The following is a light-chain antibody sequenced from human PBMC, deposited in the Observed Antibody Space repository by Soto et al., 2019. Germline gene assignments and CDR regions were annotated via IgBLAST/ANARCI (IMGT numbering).Light chain of an antibody. CDR2: DAS. CDR1: QSVSSY. J-gene: IGKJ5*01. CDR3: QQRSNWRGT. V-gene: IGKV3-11*01. Sequence: EIVLTQSPATLSLSPGERATLSCRASQSVSSYLAWYQQKPGQAPRLLIYDASNRATGIPARFGGSGSGADFTLTISSLEPEDFAVYYCQQRSNWRGTFGQGTRLEIK.